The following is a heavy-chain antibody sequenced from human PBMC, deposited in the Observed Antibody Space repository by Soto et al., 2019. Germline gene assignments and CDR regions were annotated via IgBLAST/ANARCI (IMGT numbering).Heavy chain of an antibody. V-gene: IGHV1-3*01. CDR1: GYTFTSYA. D-gene: IGHD3-22*01. J-gene: IGHJ4*02. CDR2: INAGNGNT. CDR3: ARGASYYYDSSGYSHLDY. Sequence: GASVKVSCKVSGYTFTSYAMHWVRQAPGQRLEWMGWINAGNGNTKYSQKFQGRVTITRDTSASTAYVELSSLRSEDTAVYYCARGASYYYDSSGYSHLDYWGQGTLVTVSS.